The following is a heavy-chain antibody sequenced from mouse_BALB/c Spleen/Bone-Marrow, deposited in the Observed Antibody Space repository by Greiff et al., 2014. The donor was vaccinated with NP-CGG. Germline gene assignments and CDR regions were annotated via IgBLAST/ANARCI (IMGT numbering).Heavy chain of an antibody. CDR3: ARSGERYGAMDY. J-gene: IGHJ4*01. CDR2: ISAGGSYT. Sequence: DVHLVESGGGLVKPGGSLKLSCAASGFTFSDYYMYWVRQTPEKRLEWVATISAGGSYTYYPDSVKGRFTISRDNAKNNLYLQMSSLKSEDTAMYYCARSGERYGAMDYWGQGTSVTVFS. CDR1: GFTFSDYY. V-gene: IGHV5-4*02. D-gene: IGHD1-1*02.